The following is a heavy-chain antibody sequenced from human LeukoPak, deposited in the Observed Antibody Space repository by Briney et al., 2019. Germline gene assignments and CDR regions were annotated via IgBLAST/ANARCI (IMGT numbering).Heavy chain of an antibody. Sequence: GGSLRLSCAASGFTFNTYGLHWVRQAPGKGLEWVAFIRYDGSNKYYADSVKGRFTISRDNSKNTLYLQMNSLRAEDTAVYYCAKSSGGYSGYDPLGYWGQGTLVTVSS. D-gene: IGHD5-12*01. CDR1: GFTFNTYG. V-gene: IGHV3-30*02. J-gene: IGHJ4*02. CDR3: AKSSGGYSGYDPLGY. CDR2: IRYDGSNK.